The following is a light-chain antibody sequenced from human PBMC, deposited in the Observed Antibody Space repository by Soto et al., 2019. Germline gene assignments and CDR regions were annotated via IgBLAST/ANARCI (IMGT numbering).Light chain of an antibody. V-gene: IGKV3-11*01. CDR2: DAS. CDR1: QSVDSSY. CDR3: QQRSNWPIT. J-gene: IGKJ5*01. Sequence: EIVWTQSPGTLSLSPGERATLSCRASQSVDSSYLAWYHQRPGQAPRLLIYDASNRATGIPARFSGSGSGTDFTLTISSLEPEDFAVYYCQQRSNWPITFGQGTRLENK.